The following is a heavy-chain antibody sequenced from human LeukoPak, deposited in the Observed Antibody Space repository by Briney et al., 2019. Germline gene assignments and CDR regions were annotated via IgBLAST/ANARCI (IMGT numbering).Heavy chain of an antibody. V-gene: IGHV3-30-3*01. CDR3: ARDSVGAADY. J-gene: IGHJ4*02. CDR2: ISYDGSNK. CDR1: GFTFSSYA. D-gene: IGHD2-15*01. Sequence: GGSLRLSCAASGFTFSSYAMHWVRRAPGKGLEWVAVISYDGSNKYYADSVKGRFTISRDNSKNTLYLQMNSLRAEDTAVYYCARDSVGAADYWGQGTLVTVSS.